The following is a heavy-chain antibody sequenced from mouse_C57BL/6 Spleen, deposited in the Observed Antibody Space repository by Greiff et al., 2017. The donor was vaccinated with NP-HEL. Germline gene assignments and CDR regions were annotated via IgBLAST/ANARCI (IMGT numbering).Heavy chain of an antibody. D-gene: IGHD1-1*01. CDR1: GYTFTSYW. V-gene: IGHV1-69*01. J-gene: IGHJ2*01. Sequence: VQLQQPGAELVMPGASVKLSCKASGYTFTSYWMHWVKQRPGQGLEWIGEIDPSYSYTNYNQKFKGKSTLTVDKSSSTAYMQLSSLTSEDSAVYYCARRGITTVFDYWGQGTTLTVSS. CDR2: IDPSYSYT. CDR3: ARRGITTVFDY.